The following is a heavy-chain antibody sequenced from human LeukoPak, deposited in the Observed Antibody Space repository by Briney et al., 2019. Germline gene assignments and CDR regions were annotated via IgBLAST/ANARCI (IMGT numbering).Heavy chain of an antibody. CDR2: IYPGDSDT. Sequence: GESLKISCKGSGYSFTSYWIGWVRQMPGKGLEWMGIIYPGDSDTRYSPSFQGQVTISADKSISTAYLQWSNLKASDTAMYYCARRARGPMVRYSSSLNWFDPWGQGTLVTVSS. CDR3: ARRARGPMVRYSSSLNWFDP. D-gene: IGHD6-13*01. CDR1: GYSFTSYW. J-gene: IGHJ5*02. V-gene: IGHV5-51*01.